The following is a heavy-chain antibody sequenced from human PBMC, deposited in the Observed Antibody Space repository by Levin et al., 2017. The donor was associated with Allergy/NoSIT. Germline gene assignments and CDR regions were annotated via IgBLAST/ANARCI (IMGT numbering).Heavy chain of an antibody. D-gene: IGHD1-26*01. CDR2: ISYDGSNK. V-gene: IGHV3-30*04. CDR3: ARDGVDSGSYSDWFDP. Sequence: LTCAASGFTFSSYAMHWVRQAPGKGLEWVAVISYDGSNKYYADSVKGRFTISRDNSKNTLYLQMNSLRAEDTAVYYCARDGVDSGSYSDWFDPWGQGTLVTVSS. J-gene: IGHJ5*02. CDR1: GFTFSSYA.